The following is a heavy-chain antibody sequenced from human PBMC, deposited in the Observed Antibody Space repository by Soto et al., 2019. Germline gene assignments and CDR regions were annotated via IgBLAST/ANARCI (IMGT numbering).Heavy chain of an antibody. V-gene: IGHV4-39*01. CDR1: GGSITSISYY. Sequence: SETLSLTCTVSGGSITSISYYWGLIRQPPGKGLEWIGSIYFSGSTYYNPSLKSRVTISVDTSKNQFSLKLSSVTAADTAVYYCASQRGGWYYAFDIWGQGTMVNVSS. J-gene: IGHJ3*02. CDR2: IYFSGST. CDR3: ASQRGGWYYAFDI. D-gene: IGHD6-19*01.